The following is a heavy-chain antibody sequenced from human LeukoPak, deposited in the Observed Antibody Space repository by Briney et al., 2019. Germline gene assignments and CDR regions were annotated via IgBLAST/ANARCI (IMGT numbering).Heavy chain of an antibody. J-gene: IGHJ5*02. D-gene: IGHD2-8*01. Sequence: PSETLSLTCTVSGGSISSYYWSWIRQPPGKGLEWIGYIYYSGSTNYNPSLTSRVTISIDTSKNQFSLKLSSVTAADTAVYYCARDIMGNWFDPWGQGTLVTVSS. V-gene: IGHV4-59*01. CDR1: GGSISSYY. CDR3: ARDIMGNWFDP. CDR2: IYYSGST.